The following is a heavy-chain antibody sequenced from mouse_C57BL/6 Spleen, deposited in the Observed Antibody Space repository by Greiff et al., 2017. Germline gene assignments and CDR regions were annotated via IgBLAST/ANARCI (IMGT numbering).Heavy chain of an antibody. CDR3: TSRELDY. CDR2: IRNKANNNAT. J-gene: IGHJ2*01. V-gene: IGHV6-6*01. Sequence: EVKVEESGGGLVQPGGSMKLSCAASGFTFSDAWMDWVRQSPEKGLEWVAEIRNKANNNATYYAESVKGRFTISRDDSKSSVYLQMNSLRAEDTGIYYCTSRELDYWGQGTTLTVSS. CDR1: GFTFSDAW. D-gene: IGHD3-3*01.